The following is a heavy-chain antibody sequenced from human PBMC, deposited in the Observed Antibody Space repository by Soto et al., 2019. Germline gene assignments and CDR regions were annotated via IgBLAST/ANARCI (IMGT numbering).Heavy chain of an antibody. Sequence: GASVKVSCKASGYTFTSYGISWVRQAPGQGLEWMGWISAYNGNTNYAQKLQGRVTMTTDTSTSTAYMELRSLRSDDTAVYYCARGGDTAMAYYYYYGMDVWGQGTTVTLSS. CDR1: GYTFTSYG. CDR3: ARGGDTAMAYYYYYGMDV. D-gene: IGHD5-18*01. CDR2: ISAYNGNT. J-gene: IGHJ6*02. V-gene: IGHV1-18*01.